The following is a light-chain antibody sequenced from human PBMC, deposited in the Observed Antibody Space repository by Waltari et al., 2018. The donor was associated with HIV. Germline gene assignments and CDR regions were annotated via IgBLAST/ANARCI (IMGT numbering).Light chain of an antibody. CDR2: FHRDGTL. J-gene: IGLJ3*02. V-gene: IGLV4-69*01. CDR3: QPYGSGV. CDR1: SGHHTYA. Sequence: QLVVTQSPSASASLGASVELTCTLSSGHHTYAIAWHQQPPATGPRFLMVFHRDGTLIKGDGISDRFSVSASGAEFYLTISDLQSEDEAVYYCQPYGSGVFGPGTKLTV.